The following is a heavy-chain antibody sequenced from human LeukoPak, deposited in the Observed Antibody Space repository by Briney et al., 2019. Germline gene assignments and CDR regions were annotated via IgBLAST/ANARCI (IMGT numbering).Heavy chain of an antibody. CDR3: ARESTWNDY. J-gene: IGHJ4*02. CDR2: INPSGGST. V-gene: IGHV1-46*01. CDR1: GYTFTSYY. Sequence: ASVKVSCKASGYTFTSYYIHWVRQAPGQGLEWVGLINPSGGSTSYAQKFQGRVTMTEDTSTSTVYMELSSLRSEDTALYYCARESTWNDYWGQGTLVTVSS. D-gene: IGHD2/OR15-2a*01.